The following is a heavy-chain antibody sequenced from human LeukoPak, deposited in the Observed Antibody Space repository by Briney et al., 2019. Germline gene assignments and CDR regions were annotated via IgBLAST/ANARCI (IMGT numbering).Heavy chain of an antibody. J-gene: IGHJ4*02. CDR2: ISGSGGST. CDR3: AKDGGYYYGSGSAPGY. Sequence: GGSLRLSCAASGFTFSSYAMSWVRQAPGKGLEWVSAISGSGGSTYYADSVKGQFTISRDNSKNTLYLQMNSLRAEDTAVYYCAKDGGYYYGSGSAPGYWGQGTLVTVSS. D-gene: IGHD3-10*01. CDR1: GFTFSSYA. V-gene: IGHV3-23*01.